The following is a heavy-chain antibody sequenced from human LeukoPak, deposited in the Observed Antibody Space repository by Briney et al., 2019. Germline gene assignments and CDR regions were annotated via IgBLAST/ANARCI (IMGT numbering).Heavy chain of an antibody. Sequence: GGSLRLSCATSGFTFDDYVMHWVRQRPGKGLEWVSLISGDGGSAYYADSVKGRFTISRDNSRNSLYLQMNSLRTEDTALYYCAKDLADIAEVAEVLAAIDYWGQGTLVTVSS. D-gene: IGHD2-15*01. V-gene: IGHV3-43*02. CDR2: ISGDGGSA. CDR1: GFTFDDYV. J-gene: IGHJ4*02. CDR3: AKDLADIAEVAEVLAAIDY.